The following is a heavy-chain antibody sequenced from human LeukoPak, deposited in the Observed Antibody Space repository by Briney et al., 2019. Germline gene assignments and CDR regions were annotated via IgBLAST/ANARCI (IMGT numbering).Heavy chain of an antibody. CDR3: ARDWPGRYCSGGSCYSGAAFDI. Sequence: GGSLRLSCAASGFTFSSYGMNWVRQAPGKGLEWVAVIWYDGSNKYYADSVKGRFTISRDNSKNTLYLQMNSLRAEDTAVYYCARDWPGRYCSGGSCYSGAAFDIWGKGTMVTVSS. D-gene: IGHD2-15*01. V-gene: IGHV3-33*01. J-gene: IGHJ3*02. CDR1: GFTFSSYG. CDR2: IWYDGSNK.